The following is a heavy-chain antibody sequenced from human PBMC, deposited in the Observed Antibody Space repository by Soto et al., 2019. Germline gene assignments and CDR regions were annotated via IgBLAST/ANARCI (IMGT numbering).Heavy chain of an antibody. CDR2: ISYDGSNK. V-gene: IGHV3-30-3*01. CDR3: ARPARFLDYWFDY. D-gene: IGHD3-3*01. CDR1: GFTFSSYA. J-gene: IGHJ4*02. Sequence: QVQLVESGGGVVQPGRSLRLSCAASGFTFSSYAMHWVRQAPGKGLEWVAVISYDGSNKYYADSVKGRFTISRDISKNTLYLQMNSLRAEDTAVYYCARPARFLDYWFDYWGQGTLVTVSS.